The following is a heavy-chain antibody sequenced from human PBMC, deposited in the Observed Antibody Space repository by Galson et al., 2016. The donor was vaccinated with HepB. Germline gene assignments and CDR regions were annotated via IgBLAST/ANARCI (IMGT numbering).Heavy chain of an antibody. CDR2: INYSGKT. V-gene: IGHV4-59*01. Sequence: ETLSLTCTVSGDSMSHYHWSWIRQPPGKGLEWIGNINYSGKTHYNPSLRSRPTISVDTSKNQLSLILGSVTAADTAVYYCARETNGEYDDWFGPWGRGTQVIVSS. CDR3: ARETNGEYDDWFGP. J-gene: IGHJ5*02. D-gene: IGHD4-17*01. CDR1: GDSMSHYH.